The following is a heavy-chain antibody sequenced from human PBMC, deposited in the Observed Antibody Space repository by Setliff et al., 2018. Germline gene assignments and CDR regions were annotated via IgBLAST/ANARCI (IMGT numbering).Heavy chain of an antibody. J-gene: IGHJ4*02. CDR1: GFTFSNYW. D-gene: IGHD3-10*01. CDR3: ARAKGTTMATQYFDY. CDR2: IDSDGSVT. V-gene: IGHV3-74*01. Sequence: LRLSCAASGFTFSNYWMHWVRQATGKGLVWVSRIDSDGSVTNYADYVRGRFIMSRDNAKNTLHLQMNSLRAEDTAVYYCARAKGTTMATQYFDYWGQGTLVTVSS.